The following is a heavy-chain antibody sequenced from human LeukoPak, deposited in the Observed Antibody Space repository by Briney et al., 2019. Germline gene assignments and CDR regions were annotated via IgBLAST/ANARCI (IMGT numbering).Heavy chain of an antibody. V-gene: IGHV1-2*02. CDR3: ARSSGWKYNIDY. D-gene: IGHD6-19*01. CDR2: INPNSGGT. Sequence: ASVKVSCKASGYTFTGYYMHWVRQAPGQGLEWMGWINPNSGGTNYAQKFQGRVTMTRDTSISTAYMELSRLRSDDTAMYYCARSSGWKYNIDYWGQGTLVTVSS. J-gene: IGHJ4*02. CDR1: GYTFTGYY.